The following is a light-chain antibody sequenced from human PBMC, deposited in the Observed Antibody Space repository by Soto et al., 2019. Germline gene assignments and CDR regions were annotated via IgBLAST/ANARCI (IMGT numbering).Light chain of an antibody. CDR2: DVS. CDR3: SSYTSSSTLVV. J-gene: IGLJ2*01. Sequence: QSALTQPASVSGSPGQSITISCTGTSSDVGGYNYVSWYQQHPGKAPKLLIYDVSNRPSGVSNRFSGSKSGNTASLTISGLQAEEEADYYCSSYTSSSTLVVFGGGTQVTVL. V-gene: IGLV2-14*01. CDR1: SSDVGGYNY.